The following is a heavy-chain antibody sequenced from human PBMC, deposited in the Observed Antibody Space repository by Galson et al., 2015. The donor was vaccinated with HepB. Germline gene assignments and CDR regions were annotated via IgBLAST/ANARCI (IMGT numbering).Heavy chain of an antibody. D-gene: IGHD1-26*01. CDR2: INHTGGST. Sequence: SVKVSCKASGYTFTNYYIHWVRQAPGQGLEWMGEINHTGGSTTYAQKFQGRVTMTRDSTTSTVYRELSSRRSDDTAVYSCAGGPYTGSYAWFDSWGQGTLVTVSS. CDR3: AGGPYTGSYAWFDS. J-gene: IGHJ5*01. V-gene: IGHV1-46*01. CDR1: GYTFTNYY.